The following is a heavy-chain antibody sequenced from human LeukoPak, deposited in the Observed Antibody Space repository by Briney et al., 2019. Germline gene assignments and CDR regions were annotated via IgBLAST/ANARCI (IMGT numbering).Heavy chain of an antibody. CDR3: ARDAYGDYVGY. Sequence: GGSLRLSCAASGFTFTNYAMSWVRQAPGKGLEWVSTISDSGGSTYYADSVKGRFTISRDNSNNTLYLQMNSLRAEDTAVYYCARDAYGDYVGYWGLGTLVTVSS. CDR1: GFTFTNYA. CDR2: ISDSGGST. V-gene: IGHV3-23*01. J-gene: IGHJ4*02. D-gene: IGHD4-17*01.